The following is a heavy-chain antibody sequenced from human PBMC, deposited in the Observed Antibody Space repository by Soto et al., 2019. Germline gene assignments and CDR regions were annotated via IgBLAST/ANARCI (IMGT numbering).Heavy chain of an antibody. CDR3: AKDRYLDNDRLGYVFDN. D-gene: IGHD3-22*01. J-gene: IGHJ4*02. Sequence: EVQLLESGGDLIQPGGSLRLSCAASGFTFNIYAMTWVRQAPGKGLEWVSAISRYGDFTYYADSVEGRFTISRDNSKNTRYLQMNSLIAADTAVYYCAKDRYLDNDRLGYVFDNWGQGTLVTVSS. CDR2: ISRYGDFT. V-gene: IGHV3-23*01. CDR1: GFTFNIYA.